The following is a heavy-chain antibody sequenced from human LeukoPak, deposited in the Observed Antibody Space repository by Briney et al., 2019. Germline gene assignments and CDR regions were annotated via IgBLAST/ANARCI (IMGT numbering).Heavy chain of an antibody. V-gene: IGHV3-21*01. CDR1: GLTFSSYS. J-gene: IGHJ4*02. D-gene: IGHD2-2*01. Sequence: GGSLRLSCAASGLTFSSYSMNWVRQAPGKGLEWVSSISSSSSYIYYADSVKGRFTISRDNAKNSLYLQMNSLRAEDTAVYYCARGQVVVPAAPAGYWGQGTLVTVSS. CDR3: ARGQVVVPAAPAGY. CDR2: ISSSSSYI.